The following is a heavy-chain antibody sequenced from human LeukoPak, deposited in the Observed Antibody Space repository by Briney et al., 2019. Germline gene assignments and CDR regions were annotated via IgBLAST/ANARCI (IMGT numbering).Heavy chain of an antibody. CDR1: GCTFSSYE. Sequence: GGSLRLSCAASGCTFSSYEMNWVRQAPGQGLGWVAYISSTGNTVHYAGSVKGRFTISRDKAKNSLYLQMNRLRAEDTAVYYCTKETPQMDVWGKGTTVIVSS. CDR2: ISSTGNTV. D-gene: IGHD2-15*01. CDR3: TKETPQMDV. J-gene: IGHJ6*04. V-gene: IGHV3-48*03.